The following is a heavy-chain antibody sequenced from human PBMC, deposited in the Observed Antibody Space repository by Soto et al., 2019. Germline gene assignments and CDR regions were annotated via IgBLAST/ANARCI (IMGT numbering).Heavy chain of an antibody. CDR3: ARGGWRQIDY. CDR2: ISSSSTYI. CDR1: GFTFSDYY. J-gene: IGHJ4*02. Sequence: GGSPRLSCAASGFTFSDYYMSWIRQAPGKGLEWVSYISSSSTYINYADSVKGRFTISRDNAKNSLYLQMNSLTAADTAVYYCARGGWRQIDYWGQGTLVTVSS. V-gene: IGHV3-11*05. D-gene: IGHD3-3*01.